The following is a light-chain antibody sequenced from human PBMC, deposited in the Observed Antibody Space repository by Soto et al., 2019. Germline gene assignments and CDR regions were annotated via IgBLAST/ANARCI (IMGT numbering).Light chain of an antibody. CDR1: SSNIGSNY. CDR3: AAWDDSLSGLV. J-gene: IGLJ2*01. CDR2: RNN. V-gene: IGLV1-47*01. Sequence: QPVLTQPPSASGTPGQRVTISCSGSSSNIGSNYVYWYQQLPGTAPKLLIYRNNQRPSGVPDRFSGSKSGTSASLAISGLGSEDEADYYRAAWDDSLSGLVFAGGTKLTVL.